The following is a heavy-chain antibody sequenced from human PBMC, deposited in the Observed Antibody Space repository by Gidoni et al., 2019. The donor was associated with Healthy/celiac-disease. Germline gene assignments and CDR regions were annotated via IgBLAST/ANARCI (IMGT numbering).Heavy chain of an antibody. Sequence: QVQLVQSGAEVKKPGSSVKVSCKAYGGTFSSYAISWVRQAPGQGLEWMGGIIPIFGTANYAQKFQGSVTITADESTGTAYMELSSLRSEDTAVYYCAMDSSSFYGMDVWGQGTTVTVSS. V-gene: IGHV1-69*01. CDR2: IIPIFGTA. CDR1: GGTFSSYA. J-gene: IGHJ6*02. D-gene: IGHD6-6*01. CDR3: AMDSSSFYGMDV.